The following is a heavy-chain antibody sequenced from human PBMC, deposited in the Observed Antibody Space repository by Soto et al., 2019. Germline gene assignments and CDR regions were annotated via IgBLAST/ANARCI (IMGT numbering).Heavy chain of an antibody. CDR3: AKDPYYDFWSGRNWYFDL. CDR2: ISGSGGST. CDR1: GFTFSSYA. Sequence: EVQLLESGGGLVQPGGSLRLSCAASGFTFSSYAMSWVRQAPGKGLEWVSAISGSGGSTYYADSVKGRFTISRDNSKNTLYRQMNSLRAEDTAVYYCAKDPYYDFWSGRNWYFDLWGRGTLVTVSS. D-gene: IGHD3-3*01. V-gene: IGHV3-23*01. J-gene: IGHJ2*01.